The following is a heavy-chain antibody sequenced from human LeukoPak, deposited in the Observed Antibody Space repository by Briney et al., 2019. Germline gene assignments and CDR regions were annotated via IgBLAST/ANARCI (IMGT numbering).Heavy chain of an antibody. Sequence: PGGSLRLSCAASGFTFSSYGMHWVRQAPGKGLEWVAFIRYDGSNKYYADSVKGRFTISRDNSKNTLYLQMNSLRAEDTAVYYCAKDQGRNIAAAGTLPADYWGQGTLVTVSS. J-gene: IGHJ4*02. CDR3: AKDQGRNIAAAGTLPADY. CDR1: GFTFSSYG. D-gene: IGHD6-13*01. CDR2: IRYDGSNK. V-gene: IGHV3-30*02.